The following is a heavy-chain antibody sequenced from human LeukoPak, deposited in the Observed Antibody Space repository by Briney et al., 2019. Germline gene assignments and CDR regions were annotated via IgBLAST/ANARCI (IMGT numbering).Heavy chain of an antibody. J-gene: IGHJ6*02. CDR1: GFTFSSYE. CDR2: ISSSGSTI. D-gene: IGHD3-3*01. Sequence: GGSLRLSCAASGFTFSSYEMDWVRQAPGKGLEWVSYISSSGSTIYYADSVKGRFTISRDNAKNSLYLQMNSLRAEDTAVYYCARTYYDFWSGYYGPVMDVWGQGTTVTVSS. V-gene: IGHV3-48*03. CDR3: ARTYYDFWSGYYGPVMDV.